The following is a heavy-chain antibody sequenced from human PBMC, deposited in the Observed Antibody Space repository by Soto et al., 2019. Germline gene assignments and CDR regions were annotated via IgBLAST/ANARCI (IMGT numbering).Heavy chain of an antibody. CDR3: ASLQGVYFISTYNRFDP. CDR2: VYYTGTT. Sequence: SETLSLTCNVSGGSISSSSYYWGWIRQPPXKGLEWIGSVYYTGTTYYNPSLKSRVTISVDTSKNHFSLKVTSLTAADTSVYYCASLQGVYFISTYNRFDPWGPGIQVTVSS. J-gene: IGHJ5*02. V-gene: IGHV4-39*02. D-gene: IGHD3-16*01. CDR1: GGSISSSSYY.